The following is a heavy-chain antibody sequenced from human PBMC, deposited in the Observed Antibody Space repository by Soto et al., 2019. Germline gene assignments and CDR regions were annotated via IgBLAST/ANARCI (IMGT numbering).Heavy chain of an antibody. V-gene: IGHV1-3*01. Sequence: ASVKVSCQASGYTFTSYAMHWARQAPGQRLEWMGWINAGNGNTKYSQKFQGRVTITRDTSASTAYMELSSLRSEDTAVYYCARGITIFGVVEDYYMDVWGKGTTVTVSS. CDR3: ARGITIFGVVEDYYMDV. D-gene: IGHD3-3*01. CDR1: GYTFTSYA. CDR2: INAGNGNT. J-gene: IGHJ6*03.